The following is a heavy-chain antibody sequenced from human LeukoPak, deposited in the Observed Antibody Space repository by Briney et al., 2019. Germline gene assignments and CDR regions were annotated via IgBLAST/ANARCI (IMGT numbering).Heavy chain of an antibody. Sequence: PGGSLRLSCAASGFTFSSYEMNWVRQAPGKGLEWVSYISGSSSTIYYADSVKGRFTITRDSAKSSVLLQMNSLRAEDTALYYCARALTPRSNSFDYWGQGALVTVSS. CDR2: ISGSSSTI. J-gene: IGHJ4*02. D-gene: IGHD4/OR15-4a*01. V-gene: IGHV3-48*03. CDR3: ARALTPRSNSFDY. CDR1: GFTFSSYE.